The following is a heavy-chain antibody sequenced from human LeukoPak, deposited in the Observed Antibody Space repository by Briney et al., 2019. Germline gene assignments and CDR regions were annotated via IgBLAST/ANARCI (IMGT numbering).Heavy chain of an antibody. Sequence: GGSLRLSCAASGFTFSSYAMSWVRQAPGKGLQWVSALSGSGGSTYYADSVKGRFTISRDNSKNTLYLQMNSLRAEDTAVYYCAKSLSDLTSRCPDYWGQGTLVTVSS. D-gene: IGHD2-2*01. CDR2: LSGSGGST. V-gene: IGHV3-23*01. CDR1: GFTFSSYA. J-gene: IGHJ4*02. CDR3: AKSLSDLTSRCPDY.